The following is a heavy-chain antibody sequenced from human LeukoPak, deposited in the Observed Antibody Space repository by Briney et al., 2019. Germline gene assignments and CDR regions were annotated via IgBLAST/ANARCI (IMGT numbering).Heavy chain of an antibody. CDR1: GGTFSSYT. CDR3: ARDPSYCSGGSCCSDY. D-gene: IGHD2-15*01. Sequence: SVKVSCKASGGTFSSYTISWVRQAPGQGLEWMGRIIPILGIANYAQKFQGRVTITADKSTSTAYMELSSLRPEDTAVYYCARDPSYCSGGSCCSDYWGQGTLVTVSS. J-gene: IGHJ4*02. CDR2: IIPILGIA. V-gene: IGHV1-69*04.